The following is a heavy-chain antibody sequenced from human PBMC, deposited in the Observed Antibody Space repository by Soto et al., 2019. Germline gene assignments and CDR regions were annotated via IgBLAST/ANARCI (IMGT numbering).Heavy chain of an antibody. Sequence: SETLSLTCTVSGGSISSSSYYWGWIRQPPGKGLEWIGSIYYSGSTYYNPSLKSRVTISVDTSKNQFSLKLSSVTAADTAVYYCARPTSDCSGGSCYSGLESWFDPWGQGTLVTVSS. CDR2: IYYSGST. V-gene: IGHV4-39*01. J-gene: IGHJ5*02. D-gene: IGHD2-15*01. CDR3: ARPTSDCSGGSCYSGLESWFDP. CDR1: GGSISSSSYY.